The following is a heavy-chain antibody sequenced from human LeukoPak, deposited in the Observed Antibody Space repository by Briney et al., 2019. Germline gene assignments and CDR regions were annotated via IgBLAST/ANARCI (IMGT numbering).Heavy chain of an antibody. Sequence: SVKVSCKASGGTFNSYAISWVRQAPGQGLEWMGGIIPIFGTANYAQKFQGRVTITADESTSTAYMELSSLRSEDTAVYYCARDRLTYCSGGSCYSFKSSPILYYFDYWGQGTLVTVSS. CDR1: GGTFNSYA. D-gene: IGHD2-15*01. CDR3: ARDRLTYCSGGSCYSFKSSPILYYFDY. CDR2: IIPIFGTA. J-gene: IGHJ4*02. V-gene: IGHV1-69*13.